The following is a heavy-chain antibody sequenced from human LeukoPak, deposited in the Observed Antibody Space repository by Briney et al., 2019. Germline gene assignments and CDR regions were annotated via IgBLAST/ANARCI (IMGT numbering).Heavy chain of an antibody. CDR2: INHSGST. D-gene: IGHD5-18*01. V-gene: IGHV4-34*01. CDR1: GGSFSGYY. Sequence: SETLSLTCAVYGGSFSGYYWSWIRQPPGQGLEWIGEINHSGSTNYNPSLKSRVTISVDTSKNQFSLKLSSVTAADTAVYYCARGPGYSYGYYYYYYMDVWGKGTTVTVSS. CDR3: ARGPGYSYGYYYYYYMDV. J-gene: IGHJ6*03.